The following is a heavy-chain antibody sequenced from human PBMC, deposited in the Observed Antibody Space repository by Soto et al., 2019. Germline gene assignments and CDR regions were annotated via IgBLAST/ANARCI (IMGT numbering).Heavy chain of an antibody. CDR1: GFTFDDYA. J-gene: IGHJ6*02. D-gene: IGHD3-9*01. V-gene: IGHV3-43D*04. CDR3: AKDLRNDILTGCYYYGMDV. CDR2: ISWDGGST. Sequence: PVGSLRLSCAASGFTFDDYAMHWVRQARGKGLEWVSLISWDGGSTYYADSVKGRFTISRDNSKNSLYLQMNSLRAEDTALYYCAKDLRNDILTGCYYYGMDVWGQGTTVTVSS.